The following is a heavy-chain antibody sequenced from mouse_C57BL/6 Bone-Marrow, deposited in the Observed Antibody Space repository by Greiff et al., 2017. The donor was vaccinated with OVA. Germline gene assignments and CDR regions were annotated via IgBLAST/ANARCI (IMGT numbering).Heavy chain of an antibody. Sequence: VQLQQSGAELVRPGASVKLSCTASGFNIKDDYMHWVQQRPEQGLEWIGWIDPENGDTEYASKLQGKATITADTSSNTAYLQLSSLTSEDTAVYYCTSYGNFDYWGQGTTLTVSS. D-gene: IGHD2-1*01. J-gene: IGHJ2*01. CDR3: TSYGNFDY. CDR1: GFNIKDDY. V-gene: IGHV14-4*01. CDR2: IDPENGDT.